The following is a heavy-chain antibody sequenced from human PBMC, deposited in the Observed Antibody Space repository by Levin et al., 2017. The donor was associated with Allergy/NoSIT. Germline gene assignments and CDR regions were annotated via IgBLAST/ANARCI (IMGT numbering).Heavy chain of an antibody. D-gene: IGHD5-24*01. Sequence: PGESLKISCKASGDTSNMYTMTWVRQAPGQGLEWMGKIVPLLGFASYAHNFQGRVTITADKSTNTVYMELSSLTSEDTAVYYCARGRRGKMAATNGALGYWFDPWGQGTLVTVSS. V-gene: IGHV1-69*02. CDR3: ARGRRGKMAATNGALGYWFDP. CDR2: IVPLLGFA. J-gene: IGHJ5*02. CDR1: GDTSNMYT.